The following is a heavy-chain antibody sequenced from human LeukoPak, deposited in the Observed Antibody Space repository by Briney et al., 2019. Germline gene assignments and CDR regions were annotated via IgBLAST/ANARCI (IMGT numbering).Heavy chain of an antibody. D-gene: IGHD3-22*01. CDR3: ARDLYYYDSSGYPMRLRPEIDY. Sequence: AASVKVSCKASGGTFSSYAISWVRQAPGQGLEWMGWISAYNGNTNYAQKLQGRVTMTTDTSTSTAYMELRSLRSDDTAVYYCARDLYYYDSSGYPMRLRPEIDYWGQGTLVTVSS. J-gene: IGHJ4*02. CDR1: GGTFSSYA. CDR2: ISAYNGNT. V-gene: IGHV1-18*01.